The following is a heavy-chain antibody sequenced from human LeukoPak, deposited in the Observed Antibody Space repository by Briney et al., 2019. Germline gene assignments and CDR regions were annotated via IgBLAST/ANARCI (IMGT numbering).Heavy chain of an antibody. CDR1: GFTFGDYA. V-gene: IGHV3-49*04. J-gene: IGHJ4*02. CDR2: IRSKAYGGTT. D-gene: IGHD3-9*01. CDR3: TRGVLTGYYH. Sequence: GGSLRLSCTASGFTFGDYAMSWVRQAPGKGLEWVGFIRSKAYGGTTEYAASVKGRFTISRDDSKSIVYLQMNSLKTEDTAVYYCTRGVLTGYYHWGQGTLVTVSS.